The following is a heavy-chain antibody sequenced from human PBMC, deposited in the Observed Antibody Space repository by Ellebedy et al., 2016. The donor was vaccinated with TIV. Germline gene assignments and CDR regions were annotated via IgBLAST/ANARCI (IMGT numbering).Heavy chain of an antibody. CDR1: GFTFDDYG. CDR2: INWKGGST. CDR3: AKQVYGSGSYLHGMDV. D-gene: IGHD3-10*01. V-gene: IGHV3-20*04. J-gene: IGHJ6*02. Sequence: GESLKISCAASGFTFDDYGMSWVRQVPGKGLEWVSGINWKGGSTGYADSVKGRFTISRDNAKNSLYLQMNSLRTEDTALYYCAKQVYGSGSYLHGMDVWGQGTTVAVSS.